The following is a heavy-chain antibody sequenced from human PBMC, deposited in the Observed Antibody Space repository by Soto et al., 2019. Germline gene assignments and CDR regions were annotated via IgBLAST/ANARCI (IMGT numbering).Heavy chain of an antibody. CDR2: INPSDDFT. V-gene: IGHV1-46*04. CDR3: ARDHSISSSGAWWLDP. J-gene: IGHJ5*02. CDR1: RYTLSWKC. Sequence: AKASCKEPRYTLSWKCLYSMRRATRQGLEWMGVINPSDDFTNYAQRLRGRVTMTTDTSTSTVYMQLHSLTSGDTAVYYCARDHSISSSGAWWLDPWGQGTLVTVSS. D-gene: IGHD2-21*01.